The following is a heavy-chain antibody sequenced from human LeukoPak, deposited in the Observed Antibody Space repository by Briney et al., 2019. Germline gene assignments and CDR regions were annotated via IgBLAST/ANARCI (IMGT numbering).Heavy chain of an antibody. Sequence: ASLKVSCKPSGGTFSTYAISWVRQARGQGREWMGGMIPTFLTASYAQKFQARVTITKDESTSTAYMERSSLLSEDTAVYYCAGGWYSSGWYDWFEPWGQGTLVTVSS. V-gene: IGHV1-69*05. CDR1: GGTFSTYA. CDR3: AGGWYSSGWYDWFEP. J-gene: IGHJ5*02. D-gene: IGHD6-19*01. CDR2: MIPTFLTA.